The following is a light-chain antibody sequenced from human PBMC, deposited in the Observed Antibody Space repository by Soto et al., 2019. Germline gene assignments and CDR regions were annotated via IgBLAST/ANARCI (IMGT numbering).Light chain of an antibody. J-gene: IGKJ5*01. Sequence: EIVLTQSPDTLSLSPGETATLSCRTSQSVPSVSIIWHQLRPVQAPRLLIYGASSRAADIPARFRGSGSGADFTLTISRVETEDFAVYYCQLYDTSRQITFGQGTRLEI. CDR1: QSVPSVS. CDR2: GAS. V-gene: IGKV3-20*01. CDR3: QLYDTSRQIT.